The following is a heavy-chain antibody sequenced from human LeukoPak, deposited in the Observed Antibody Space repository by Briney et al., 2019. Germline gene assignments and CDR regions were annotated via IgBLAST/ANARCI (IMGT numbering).Heavy chain of an antibody. CDR3: ARVRYDTLTGSQGGIDY. D-gene: IGHD3-9*01. J-gene: IGHJ4*02. CDR2: IYYSGST. V-gene: IGHV4-30-4*07. Sequence: SETLSLTCAVSGGSISSGGYSWSWIRQPPGKGLEWIGYIYYSGSTYYNPSLKSRVTISVDKSKNQFSLKLSSVTAADTAVYYCARVRYDTLTGSQGGIDYWGQGTLVTVSS. CDR1: GGSISSGGYS.